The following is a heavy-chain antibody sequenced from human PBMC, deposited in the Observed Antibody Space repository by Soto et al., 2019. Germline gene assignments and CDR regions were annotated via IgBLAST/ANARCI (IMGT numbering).Heavy chain of an antibody. CDR2: IFYSGST. J-gene: IGHJ3*02. Sequence: WTWIRQPPGKGLEWIGYIFYSGSTNYNPSLRSRVTISIDTSKNQFSLKLSSVTAADTAVYFCAREEVMATMTTENAFDIWGQGTMVTVSS. V-gene: IGHV4-59*01. CDR3: AREEVMATMTTENAFDI. D-gene: IGHD4-17*01.